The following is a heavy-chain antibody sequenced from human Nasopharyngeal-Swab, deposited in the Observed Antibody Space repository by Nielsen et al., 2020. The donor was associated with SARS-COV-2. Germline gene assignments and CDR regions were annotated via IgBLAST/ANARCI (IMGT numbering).Heavy chain of an antibody. V-gene: IGHV3-30-3*01. J-gene: IGHJ4*02. Sequence: GESLKISCAASGFTFSSYAMHWVRQAPGKGLEWVAVISYDGSNKYYADSVKGRFTISRDNSKNTLYLQMNSLRAEDTAVYYCASPLTTPMNYWGQGTLVTVSS. CDR3: ASPLTTPMNY. CDR1: GFTFSSYA. D-gene: IGHD4-17*01. CDR2: ISYDGSNK.